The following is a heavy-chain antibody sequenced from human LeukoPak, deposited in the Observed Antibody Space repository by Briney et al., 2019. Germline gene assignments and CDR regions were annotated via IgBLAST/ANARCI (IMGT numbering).Heavy chain of an antibody. J-gene: IGHJ1*01. CDR1: GGSISTYY. V-gene: IGHV4-59*01. CDR2: IYHSGST. Sequence: SETLSLTCTVSGGSISTYYWNWIRQPPGKGLEWIGYIYHSGSTNYNPFLQSRVTISVDTSKNQFSLNLNSVTAADTAVYYCARGGAARLHFQNWGQRTLVTVSS. CDR3: ARGGAARLHFQN. D-gene: IGHD6-6*01.